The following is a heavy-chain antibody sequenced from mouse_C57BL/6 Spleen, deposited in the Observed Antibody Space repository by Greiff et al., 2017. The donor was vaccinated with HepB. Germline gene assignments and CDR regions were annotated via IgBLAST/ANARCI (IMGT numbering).Heavy chain of an antibody. CDR1: GYTFTDYY. CDR2: INPNNGGT. Sequence: EVQLQQSGPELVKPGASVKISCKASGYTFTDYYMNWVKQSHGKSLEWIGDINPNNGGTSYNQKFKGKATLTVDKSSSTAYMELSSLTSEDSAVYYCALIRYFDVWGTGTTVTVSS. D-gene: IGHD1-1*01. CDR3: ALIRYFDV. J-gene: IGHJ1*03. V-gene: IGHV1-26*01.